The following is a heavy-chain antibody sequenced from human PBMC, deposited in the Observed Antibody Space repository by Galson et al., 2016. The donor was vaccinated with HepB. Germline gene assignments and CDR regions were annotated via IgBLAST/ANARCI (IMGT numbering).Heavy chain of an antibody. CDR3: ARHALLGAKDFHN. Sequence: SETLSLTCTVSGGPITNNYHWAWIRQSPGKGLEWIGSLHHGGTTYYNPSLMSRFTTSVDTSKNQLSLNLNSVAAADTAGYYCARHALLGAKDFHNWGQGTLVTVS. CDR1: GGPITNNYH. J-gene: IGHJ4*02. CDR2: LHHGGTT. V-gene: IGHV4-39*01. D-gene: IGHD1-26*01.